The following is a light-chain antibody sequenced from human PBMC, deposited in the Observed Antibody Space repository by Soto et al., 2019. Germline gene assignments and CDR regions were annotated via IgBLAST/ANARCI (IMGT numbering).Light chain of an antibody. CDR3: CSYAGSSTYV. V-gene: IGLV2-23*02. J-gene: IGLJ1*01. Sequence: QSVLTQPASVSGSPGQSITISCTGTSSDVGRYNLVSWYQQHPGKAPKLIIHEVTKRSSGLSNRFSASKSGNTASLTISGLQAEDEVDYYCCSYAGSSTYVFGTGTKVT. CDR2: EVT. CDR1: SSDVGRYNL.